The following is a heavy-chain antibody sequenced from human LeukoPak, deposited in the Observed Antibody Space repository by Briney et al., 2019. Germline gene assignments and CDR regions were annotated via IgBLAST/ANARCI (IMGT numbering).Heavy chain of an antibody. J-gene: IGHJ4*02. D-gene: IGHD6-19*01. V-gene: IGHV3-30-3*01. CDR1: GFTFSSYA. Sequence: GGSLRLSCAASGFTFSSYAMHWVRQAPGEGLEWVAVISYDGSNKYYADSVKGRFTISRDNSKNTLYLQMNSLRAEDTAVYYCARVRGWYYFDYWGQGTLVTVSS. CDR2: ISYDGSNK. CDR3: ARVRGWYYFDY.